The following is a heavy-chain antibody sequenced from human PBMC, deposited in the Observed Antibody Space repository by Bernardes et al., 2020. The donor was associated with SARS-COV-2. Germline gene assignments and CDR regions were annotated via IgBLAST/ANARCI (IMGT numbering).Heavy chain of an antibody. D-gene: IGHD3-16*02. Sequence: GGSLRLSCAASGFTFSSYGMHWVRQAPGKGLEWVAVIWYDGSNTYYADSVKGRFTISRDNSKNTLYLQMNSLRAEDTAVYYCARDLRLGELSLSDYWGQGTLVTVSS. CDR3: ARDLRLGELSLSDY. CDR1: GFTFSSYG. CDR2: IWYDGSNT. J-gene: IGHJ4*02. V-gene: IGHV3-33*01.